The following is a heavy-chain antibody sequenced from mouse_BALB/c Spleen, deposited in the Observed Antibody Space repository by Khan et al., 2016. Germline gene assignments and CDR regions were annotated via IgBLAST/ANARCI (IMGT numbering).Heavy chain of an antibody. CDR1: GYSIPSHYS. V-gene: IGHV3-1*02. J-gene: IGHJ2*01. CDR2: IHYSGST. Sequence: EVQLKESGPDLVKPSQSLSLTCTVTGYSIPSHYSWHWIRHFPGNKLEWMGYIHYSGSTNYNPSLKSRISLTRDTSKNPFFLQLNSVTTEDTATYSCATRTWGYWYYFDYWGQGTTLTVSS. CDR3: ATRTWGYWYYFDY. D-gene: IGHD3-1*01.